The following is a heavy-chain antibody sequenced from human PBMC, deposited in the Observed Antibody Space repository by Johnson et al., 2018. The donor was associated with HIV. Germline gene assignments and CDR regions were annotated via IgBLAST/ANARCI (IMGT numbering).Heavy chain of an antibody. J-gene: IGHJ3*02. Sequence: EKLVESGGDLVEPGGSLRVSCAASGFTVSSNYMSWVRQAPGKGLEWVSVIYSGGSTYYADSVTGRYTISRDNSKNTLYLQMNSLRADDTAVYYCARAYSYGAFDIWGQGTMVTVSS. CDR2: IYSGGST. CDR1: GFTVSSNY. V-gene: IGHV3-66*01. D-gene: IGHD5-18*01. CDR3: ARAYSYGAFDI.